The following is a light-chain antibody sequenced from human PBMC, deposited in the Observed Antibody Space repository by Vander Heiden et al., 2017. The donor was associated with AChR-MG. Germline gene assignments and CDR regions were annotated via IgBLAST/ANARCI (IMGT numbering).Light chain of an antibody. CDR3: QKDNSALWT. V-gene: IGKV1-27*01. J-gene: IGKJ1*01. CDR1: EGFGNY. CDR2: AAS. Sequence: IQMTQSQSSLSASVGDRVTITCRASEGFGNYLAWYQQKPGKVPKLLINAASTLQSGVPSRFSGSDSGTDFTLTISSLQPEDVATYYCQKDNSALWTFGQGTKVEIK.